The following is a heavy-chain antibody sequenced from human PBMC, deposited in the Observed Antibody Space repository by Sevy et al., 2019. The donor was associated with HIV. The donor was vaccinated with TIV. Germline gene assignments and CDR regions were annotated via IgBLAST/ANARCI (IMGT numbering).Heavy chain of an antibody. V-gene: IGHV4-59*01. CDR3: ARDLSGPEDY. CDR1: GGSISSYY. CDR2: IYYSGST. J-gene: IGHJ4*02. Sequence: SETLSLTCTVSGGSISSYYWSWIRQPPGKGLEWIGYIYYSGSTNYNPSLKSRVTISVDTSKNQFSLKLSSVTAADTAVYYCARDLSGPEDYWGQRTLVTVSS.